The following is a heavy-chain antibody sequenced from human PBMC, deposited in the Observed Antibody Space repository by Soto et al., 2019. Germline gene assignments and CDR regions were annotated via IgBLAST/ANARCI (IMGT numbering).Heavy chain of an antibody. J-gene: IGHJ4*02. CDR1: GASISSTTSGNW. Sequence: QVQLQESGPGLVRPSGTLSLTCAVSGASISSTTSGNWWSWVRQPPGKGLEWIGEIYHSGSTNYIPSRKSRGTMSVDKFKNQFSLKLSSVTAADTAVYYCARMVGATLVDFWGQGTLVTVSS. CDR3: ARMVGATLVDF. D-gene: IGHD1-26*01. V-gene: IGHV4-4*02. CDR2: IYHSGST.